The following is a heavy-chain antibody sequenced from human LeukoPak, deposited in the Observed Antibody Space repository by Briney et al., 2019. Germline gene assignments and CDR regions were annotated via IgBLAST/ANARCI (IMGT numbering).Heavy chain of an antibody. D-gene: IGHD2-2*01. J-gene: IGHJ4*02. CDR2: ISYDGSNK. V-gene: IGHV3-30*18. CDR3: AKVDDDIVVLPAALSPGDY. CDR1: GFTFSSYG. Sequence: GGSLRLSCAASGFTFSSYGMHWVRQAPGKGLEWVAVISYDGSNKYYADSVKGRFTISRDNSKNTLYLQMNSLRAEDTAVYYCAKVDDDIVVLPAALSPGDYWGQGTLVTVSS.